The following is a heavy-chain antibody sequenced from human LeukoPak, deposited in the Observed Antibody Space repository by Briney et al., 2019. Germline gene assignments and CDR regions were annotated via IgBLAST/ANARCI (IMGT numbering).Heavy chain of an antibody. CDR1: GGTFSSYA. Sequence: ASVKVSCKASGGTFSSYAISWVRQAPGQGLEWMGGIIPIFGTANYAQKFQGRVTITTDESTSTAYMELSSLRPEDTAVYYCARDLGYYYDSSGYSHAFDIWGQGTMVTVSS. V-gene: IGHV1-69*05. CDR3: ARDLGYYYDSSGYSHAFDI. CDR2: IIPIFGTA. D-gene: IGHD3-22*01. J-gene: IGHJ3*02.